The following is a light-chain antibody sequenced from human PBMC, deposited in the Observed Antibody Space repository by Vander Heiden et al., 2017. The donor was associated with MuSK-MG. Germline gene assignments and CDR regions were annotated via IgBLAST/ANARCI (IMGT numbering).Light chain of an antibody. CDR1: FGSDF. CDR3: QVWDSSTEYVV. CDR2: DHS. Sequence: YVLTQPPSVSVSPGQTATITCGGNFGSDFVHWYQQRSGQAPVLVVYDHSNRPSGIPERFSGSKSGSTATLTISRVEAGDEADYYCQVWDSSTEYVVIGGGTKLTVL. J-gene: IGLJ2*01. V-gene: IGLV3-21*02.